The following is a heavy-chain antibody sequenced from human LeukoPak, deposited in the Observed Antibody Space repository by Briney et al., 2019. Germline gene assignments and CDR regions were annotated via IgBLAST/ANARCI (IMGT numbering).Heavy chain of an antibody. Sequence: PGGSLRLSCAASGFTFSQYAMHWVRQAPGKGLECVADIWYDGSNDYYADSVKGRFTISRDNSKNTLSLQMNSLRAEDTAVYYCAREADCSGGSCYRGAFDIWGQGTMVTVSS. CDR2: IWYDGSND. D-gene: IGHD2-15*01. CDR1: GFTFSQYA. V-gene: IGHV3-33*01. J-gene: IGHJ3*02. CDR3: AREADCSGGSCYRGAFDI.